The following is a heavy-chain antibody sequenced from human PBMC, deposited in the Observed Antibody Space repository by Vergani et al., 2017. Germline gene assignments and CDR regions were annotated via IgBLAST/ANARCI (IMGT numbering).Heavy chain of an antibody. V-gene: IGHV4-34*01. D-gene: IGHD6-13*01. CDR1: GGSFSGYY. J-gene: IGHJ6*03. CDR2: SNHSGST. Sequence: QVQLQQWGAGLLKPSETLSLTCVVYGGSFSGYYWSWIRQPPGKGLEWIGESNHSGSTNYNPSLKSLVTISVDTSKNQFSLRLSSVTAADTAVYYCARVGTIAAAGTGYYYMDVWGKGTTVTVSS. CDR3: ARVGTIAAAGTGYYYMDV.